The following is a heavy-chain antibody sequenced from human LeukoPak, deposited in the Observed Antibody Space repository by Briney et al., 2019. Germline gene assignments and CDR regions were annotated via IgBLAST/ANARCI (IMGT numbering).Heavy chain of an antibody. V-gene: IGHV1-18*01. J-gene: IGHJ6*02. Sequence: ASISASCKVSGYSFTSYAINWVRQAPGQGLECMGWISAYNGNTDYAQKFQGRVTMTTDTSTSTAYMELRSLPSDDTAVYYCARDSLRSTRSTYYSAFDVWGQGTTVTVSS. CDR1: GYSFTSYA. CDR3: ARDSLRSTRSTYYSAFDV. CDR2: ISAYNGNT. D-gene: IGHD3-10*01.